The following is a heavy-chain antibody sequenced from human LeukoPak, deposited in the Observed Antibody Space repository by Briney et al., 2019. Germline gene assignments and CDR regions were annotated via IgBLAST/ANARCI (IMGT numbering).Heavy chain of an antibody. Sequence: GGSLRLSCAASGFTFDDYAMHWVRQAPGKGLEWVSGISWNSGSIGYADSVKGRFTISRDNAKNSLYLQMNSPRTEDTALYYCAKVHGYSFGYFDYWGQGTLVTVSS. J-gene: IGHJ4*02. V-gene: IGHV3-9*01. CDR2: ISWNSGSI. CDR3: AKVHGYSFGYFDY. CDR1: GFTFDDYA. D-gene: IGHD5-18*01.